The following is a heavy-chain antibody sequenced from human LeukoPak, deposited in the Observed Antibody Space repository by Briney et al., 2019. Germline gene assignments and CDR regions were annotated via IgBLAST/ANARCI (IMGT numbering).Heavy chain of an antibody. Sequence: GESLKISCKGSGYSFTSCWIGWVRQMPGEGLEWMGIVYPGDSETRYSPSFQGQVTISADKSISTAYLQWSSLRASDTAMYYCARQGYDSSGYYSSQWWGEWYFDLWGRGTLVTVSS. V-gene: IGHV5-51*01. CDR2: VYPGDSET. CDR3: ARQGYDSSGYYSSQWWGEWYFDL. J-gene: IGHJ2*01. D-gene: IGHD3-22*01. CDR1: GYSFTSCW.